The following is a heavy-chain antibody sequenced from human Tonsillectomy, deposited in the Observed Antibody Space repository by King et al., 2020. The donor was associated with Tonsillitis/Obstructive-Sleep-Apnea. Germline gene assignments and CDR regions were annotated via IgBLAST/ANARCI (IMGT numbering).Heavy chain of an antibody. V-gene: IGHV4-34*01. CDR2: INHSGST. D-gene: IGHD5-18*01. CDR3: ARARLGGDSYGYRY. CDR1: GGSFSGYY. J-gene: IGHJ4*02. Sequence: HVQLQQWGAGLLKPSETLSLTCAVYGGSFSGYYWSWIRQPPGKGLEWIGEINHSGSTNYNPSLKSRVAISVDTSKNQFSLKLSSVTAADTAVYYCARARLGGDSYGYRYWGQVTLVTVSS.